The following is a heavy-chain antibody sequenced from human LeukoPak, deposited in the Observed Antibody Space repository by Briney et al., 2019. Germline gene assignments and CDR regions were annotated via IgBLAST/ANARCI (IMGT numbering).Heavy chain of an antibody. Sequence: SETLSLTCTVSGASISSGGYYWSWIRQHPGKGLEWIGYINYSGSTYYNPSLKSRLSISVDTSKNQFSLKLSSVTAADTAVFYCARSLGGTSGYFAYWGQGTLVTVSP. V-gene: IGHV4-31*03. CDR1: GASISSGGYY. D-gene: IGHD2-8*01. J-gene: IGHJ4*02. CDR2: INYSGST. CDR3: ARSLGGTSGYFAY.